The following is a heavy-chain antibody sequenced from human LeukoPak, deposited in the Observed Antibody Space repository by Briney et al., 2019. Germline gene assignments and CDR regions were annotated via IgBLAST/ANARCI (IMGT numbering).Heavy chain of an antibody. J-gene: IGHJ5*02. CDR3: ARDIGTTPSDFRSGHNWFDP. V-gene: IGHV1-69*06. Sequence: SVKVSCKASGGTFSSYAISWVRQAPGQGLEWMGGIIPIFGTANYAQKFQGRVTITADKSTSTAYMELSSLRSEDTAVYYCARDIGTTPSDFRSGHNWFDPWGQGTLVTVSS. CDR1: GGTFSSYA. D-gene: IGHD3-3*01. CDR2: IIPIFGTA.